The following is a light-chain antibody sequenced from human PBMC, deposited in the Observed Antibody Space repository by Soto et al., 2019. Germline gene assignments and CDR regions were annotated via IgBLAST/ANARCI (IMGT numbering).Light chain of an antibody. J-gene: IGKJ1*01. CDR3: QHYGSLPWT. CDR2: AAS. V-gene: IGKV3-20*01. Sequence: EIVLTRSPGTLSWSPGERATLSCRASQSVGGNFLAWYQQKPGQAPRLLIYAASSRASGIPDRFSGSGSGTDFTLTIGRLETEDFERYYCQHYGSLPWTFGQGTEVEIK. CDR1: QSVGGNF.